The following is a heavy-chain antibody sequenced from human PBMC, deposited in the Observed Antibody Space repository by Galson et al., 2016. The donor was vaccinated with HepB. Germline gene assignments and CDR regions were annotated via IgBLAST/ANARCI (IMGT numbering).Heavy chain of an antibody. Sequence: SETLSLTCVVDGGSFSSYYWSWIRQPPGKGLEWIGEVNHSGSTNYNPSLKSRVTISVDTSRNQFSLELSSVTAADTAVYYCPRLGRRYKYGYVTTVTPRFFDYWGQGTLVTVSS. CDR3: PRLGRRYKYGYVTTVTPRFFDY. V-gene: IGHV4-34*01. CDR2: VNHSGST. CDR1: GGSFSSYY. J-gene: IGHJ4*02. D-gene: IGHD5-18*01.